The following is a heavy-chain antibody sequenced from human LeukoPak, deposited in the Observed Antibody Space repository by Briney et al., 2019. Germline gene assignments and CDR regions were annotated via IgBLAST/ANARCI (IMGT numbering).Heavy chain of an antibody. V-gene: IGHV3-48*03. CDR1: GFTFSSYE. CDR2: ISSSGSTI. Sequence: GGSLRLSCAASGFTFSSYEMNWVRQAPGKGLEWVSYISSSGSTIYYADSVKGRFTISRDNAKNSLYLQMNSLGAEDTAVYYCAASGYYDSSGYYRGLDAFDIWGQGTMVTVSS. CDR3: AASGYYDSSGYYRGLDAFDI. J-gene: IGHJ3*02. D-gene: IGHD3-22*01.